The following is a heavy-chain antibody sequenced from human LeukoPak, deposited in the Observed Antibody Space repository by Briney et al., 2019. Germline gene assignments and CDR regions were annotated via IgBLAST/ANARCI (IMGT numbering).Heavy chain of an antibody. J-gene: IGHJ5*02. Sequence: ASVKVSCKASGGTFSSYAISWVRQAPGQGLEWMGGIIPIFGTANYAQKFQGRVTMTRDTSTSTVYMELSSLRSEDTAVYYCARDAYYYDFWSGYYKTPTWFDPWGQGTLVTVSS. V-gene: IGHV1-69*05. CDR1: GGTFSSYA. CDR2: IIPIFGTA. D-gene: IGHD3-3*01. CDR3: ARDAYYYDFWSGYYKTPTWFDP.